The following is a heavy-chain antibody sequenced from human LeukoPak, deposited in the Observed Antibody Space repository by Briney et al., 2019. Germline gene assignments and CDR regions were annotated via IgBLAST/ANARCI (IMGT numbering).Heavy chain of an antibody. D-gene: IGHD3-22*01. CDR3: ARGVKTSMIVVVGNPRRRYYFDY. V-gene: IGHV4-34*01. J-gene: IGHJ4*02. CDR2: INHSGST. CDR1: GGSFSGYY. Sequence: SETLSLTCAVYGGSFSGYYRSWMRQPPGEGLEWIGEINHSGSTNYNPSLKSRVTISVDTSKNQFSLKLSSVTAADTAVYYCARGVKTSMIVVVGNPRRRYYFDYWGQGTLVTVSS.